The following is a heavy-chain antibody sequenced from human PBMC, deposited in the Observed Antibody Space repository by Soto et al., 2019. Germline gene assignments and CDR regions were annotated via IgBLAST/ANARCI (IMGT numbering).Heavy chain of an antibody. Sequence: QVQLVQSGAEVKKPGSSVKVSCKASGGTFSSYTISWVRQAPGQGLEWMGRIIPILGIANYAQKFQGRVTITADKSTSTAYLELSSLRSEDTAVYYCAREATVLGDACDIWGQGTMVTVSS. CDR2: IIPILGIA. D-gene: IGHD2-8*02. V-gene: IGHV1-69*02. CDR1: GGTFSSYT. J-gene: IGHJ3*02. CDR3: AREATVLGDACDI.